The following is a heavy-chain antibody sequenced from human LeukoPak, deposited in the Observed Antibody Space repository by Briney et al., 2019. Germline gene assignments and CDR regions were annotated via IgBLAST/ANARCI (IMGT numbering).Heavy chain of an antibody. Sequence: ASVKVSFKASGYTFTGYYMHWVRQAPGQGLEWMGWINPNSGGTNYAQKFQARVTMTRETSISTAYMELSRLRSDDTAVYYCAREDSTGYSSLDYWGQGTLVTVSS. CDR2: INPNSGGT. D-gene: IGHD3-22*01. CDR1: GYTFTGYY. CDR3: AREDSTGYSSLDY. V-gene: IGHV1-2*02. J-gene: IGHJ4*02.